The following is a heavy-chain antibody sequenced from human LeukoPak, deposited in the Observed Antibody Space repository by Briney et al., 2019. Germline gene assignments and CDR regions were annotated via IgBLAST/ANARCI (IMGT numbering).Heavy chain of an antibody. J-gene: IGHJ4*02. V-gene: IGHV3-48*03. CDR1: GFTFSTYD. Sequence: GGSLRLSCAASGFTFSTYDMNWVRQAPGKGLEWVSHISTTGTTVYYADAVKGRFTISRDNAKNSLYLQMNSLRAEDTAVYYCAKDSSSSGWLLDGYFDYWGQGTLVTVSS. CDR3: AKDSSSSGWLLDGYFDY. CDR2: ISTTGTTV. D-gene: IGHD6-19*01.